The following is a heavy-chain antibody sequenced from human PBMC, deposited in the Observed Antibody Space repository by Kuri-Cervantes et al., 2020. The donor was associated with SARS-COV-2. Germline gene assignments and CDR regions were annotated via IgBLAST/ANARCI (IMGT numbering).Heavy chain of an antibody. J-gene: IGHJ4*02. CDR3: ARVDRTGGNAFVDY. Sequence: GGSLRLSCAASGLTVSSNYMSWVRQAPGKGLEWVSVIYSGGSTYYADSVKGRFTISRDNSKNTLHLQMNSLRAEDTAVYYCARVDRTGGNAFVDYWGQGTLVTVSS. CDR2: IYSGGST. CDR1: GLTVSSNY. D-gene: IGHD4-23*01. V-gene: IGHV3-53*01.